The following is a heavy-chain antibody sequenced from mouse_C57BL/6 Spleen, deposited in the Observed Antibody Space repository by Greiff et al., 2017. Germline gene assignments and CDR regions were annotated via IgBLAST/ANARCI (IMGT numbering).Heavy chain of an antibody. CDR3: ARGGYGSSYVGWFAY. J-gene: IGHJ3*01. D-gene: IGHD1-1*01. CDR2: IDPSDSYT. CDR1: GYTFTSYW. Sequence: QVQLKQPGAELVMPGASVKLSCKASGYTFTSYWMHWVKQRPGQGLEWIGEIDPSDSYTNYNQKFKGKSTLTVDKSSSTAYMQLSSLTSEDSAVYYCARGGYGSSYVGWFAYWGQGTLVTVSA. V-gene: IGHV1-69*01.